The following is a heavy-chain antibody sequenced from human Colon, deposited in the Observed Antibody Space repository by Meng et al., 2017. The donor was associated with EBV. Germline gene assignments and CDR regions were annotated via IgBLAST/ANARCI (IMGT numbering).Heavy chain of an antibody. J-gene: IGHJ5*02. CDR1: GYTFTSYA. CDR2: ISAYNGNT. D-gene: IGHD5-12*01. Sequence: QVEVGQPGSELKKPGGSVKVSCKASGYTFTSYAMNWVRQAPGQGLEWMGWISAYNGNTNYAQKLQGRVTMTTDTSTSTAYMELRSLRSDDTAVYYCARNRPRGVATGANWFDPWGQGTLVTVSS. V-gene: IGHV1-18*01. CDR3: ARNRPRGVATGANWFDP.